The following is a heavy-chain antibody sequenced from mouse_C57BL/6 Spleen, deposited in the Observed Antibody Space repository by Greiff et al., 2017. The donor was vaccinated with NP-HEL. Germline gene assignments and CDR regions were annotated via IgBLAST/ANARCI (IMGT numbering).Heavy chain of an antibody. J-gene: IGHJ3*01. CDR2: IDPSDSYT. V-gene: IGHV1-50*01. D-gene: IGHD2-4*01. Sequence: QVQLQQPGAELVKPGASVKLSCKASGYTFTSYWMQWVKQRPGQGLEWIGEIDPSDSYTNYNQKFKGKATLTVDTSSSTAYMQLSSLTSEDSAVYYCARVNYDYDPAWFAYWGQGTLVTVSA. CDR1: GYTFTSYW. CDR3: ARVNYDYDPAWFAY.